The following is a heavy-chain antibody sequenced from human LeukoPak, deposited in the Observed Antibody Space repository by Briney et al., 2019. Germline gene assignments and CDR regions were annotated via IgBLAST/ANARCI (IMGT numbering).Heavy chain of an antibody. D-gene: IGHD6-13*01. CDR1: GYSFTDYD. J-gene: IGHJ6*03. V-gene: IGHV1-8*01. CDR3: ARYSSTWHSLGYMDV. CDR2: MNPNTGNT. Sequence: GASVKVSCKASGYSFTDYDINWVRQATGQGLEWMGWMNPNTGNTDYAQKFQGRVTMTRDTSISTAYMELSRLRSDDTAVYYCARYSSTWHSLGYMDVWGKGTTVTISS.